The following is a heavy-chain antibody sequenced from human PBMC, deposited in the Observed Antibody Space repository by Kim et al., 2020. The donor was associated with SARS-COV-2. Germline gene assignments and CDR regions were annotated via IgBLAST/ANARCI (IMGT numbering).Heavy chain of an antibody. V-gene: IGHV3-33*05. J-gene: IGHJ4*02. Sequence: GGSLRLSCAASGFTFSSYGMHWVRQAPGKGLEWVAVISYDGSNKYYADSVKGRFTISRDNSKNTLYLQMNSLRAEDTAVYYCAREHSSSWPTHGGMDYWGQGTLVTVSS. CDR2: ISYDGSNK. D-gene: IGHD6-13*01. CDR3: AREHSSSWPTHGGMDY. CDR1: GFTFSSYG.